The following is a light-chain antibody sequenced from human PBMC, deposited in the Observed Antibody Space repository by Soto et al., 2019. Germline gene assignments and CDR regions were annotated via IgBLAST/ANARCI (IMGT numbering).Light chain of an antibody. Sequence: DIQMTQSPSSLSASVGDRVTSTCRASQGISNDLVWDQQKPGTVPKLLIYATSTLQSGVPSRFSGSGSGADFTLTISSLQPEDVATYYCQNYNGAPWTFGQGTKVEIK. CDR3: QNYNGAPWT. V-gene: IGKV1-27*01. CDR1: QGISND. J-gene: IGKJ1*01. CDR2: ATS.